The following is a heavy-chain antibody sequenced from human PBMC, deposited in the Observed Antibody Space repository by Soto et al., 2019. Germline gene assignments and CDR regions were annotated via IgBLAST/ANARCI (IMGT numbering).Heavy chain of an antibody. V-gene: IGHV1-69*13. D-gene: IGHD1-1*01. CDR1: GGTFSSYA. Sequence: ASVKVSCKASGGTFSSYAISWVRQAPGQGLEWMGGIIPIFGTANYAQKFQGRVTITADESTSTAYMELSSLRSEDTAVYYCARRRDGYNSASGMDVWGQGTTVTVSS. CDR3: ARRRDGYNSASGMDV. J-gene: IGHJ6*02. CDR2: IIPIFGTA.